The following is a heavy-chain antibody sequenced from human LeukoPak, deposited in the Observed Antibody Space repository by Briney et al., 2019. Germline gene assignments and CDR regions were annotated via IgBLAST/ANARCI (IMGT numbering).Heavy chain of an antibody. CDR1: GFTFNNYE. D-gene: IGHD4-23*01. Sequence: GGSLRLACAASGFTFNNYEPHWVRHAPGKGLERVSYISSSGSTIYYADSVKGRFTISRDNAKNSLYLQMHSLRAEDTAVYYCARDYGGSSPFDYWGQGTLVTVSS. CDR3: ARDYGGSSPFDY. V-gene: IGHV3-48*03. CDR2: ISSSGSTI. J-gene: IGHJ4*02.